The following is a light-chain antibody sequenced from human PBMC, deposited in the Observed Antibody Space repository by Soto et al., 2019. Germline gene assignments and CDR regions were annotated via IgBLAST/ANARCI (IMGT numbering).Light chain of an antibody. CDR1: QGINNY. CDR2: GAS. J-gene: IGKJ1*01. CDR3: QQYNSYWT. Sequence: IQLTQSPSSLSASVGDRVTITCRASQGINNYVAWYQQKPGKTPKLLIYGASSLESGVPSRFSGSGSGTEFTLTITSLQPDDFATYYCQQYNSYWTFGQGTKVDI. V-gene: IGKV1-9*01.